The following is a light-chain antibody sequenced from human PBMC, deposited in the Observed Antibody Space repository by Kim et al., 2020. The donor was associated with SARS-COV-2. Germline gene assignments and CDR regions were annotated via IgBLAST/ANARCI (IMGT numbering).Light chain of an antibody. J-gene: IGKJ2*03. CDR3: QQYYTIPHS. CDR1: QNILYSANNNNY. V-gene: IGKV4-1*01. CDR2: WAS. Sequence: RATINCKSSQNILYSANNNNYLAWYQQKPGQPPRLLIYWASIRESGVPDRFSAGGSGTDFTLTISSLQAEDVALYYCQQYYTIPHSFGQGTKLEI.